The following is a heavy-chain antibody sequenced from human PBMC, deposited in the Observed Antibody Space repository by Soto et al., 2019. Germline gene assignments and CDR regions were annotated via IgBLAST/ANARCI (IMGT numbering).Heavy chain of an antibody. CDR2: IYYTGST. D-gene: IGHD2-2*01. V-gene: IGHV4-31*03. Sequence: SETLSLTCTVSGDSISRGGYYWSWIRQHPGKGLEWIGYIYYTGSTYYNPSLKSRVTISVDTSKNQFSLKVSSVTAADTAVYYCARLGSSCISSSYYFYRYDLDVWGPGTTVTVSS. CDR1: GDSISRGGYY. J-gene: IGHJ6*02. CDR3: ARLGSSCISSSYYFYRYDLDV.